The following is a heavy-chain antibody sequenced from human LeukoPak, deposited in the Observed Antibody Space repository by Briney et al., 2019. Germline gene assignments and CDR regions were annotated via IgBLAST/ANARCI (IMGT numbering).Heavy chain of an antibody. J-gene: IGHJ4*02. V-gene: IGHV3-7*01. CDR3: ATAAYNWNYYFDY. D-gene: IGHD1-7*01. CDR2: IKQDGSEK. Sequence: GGSLRLSCAASGFTFSSYWMSWVRQAPGKGLEWVANIKQDGSEKRYVDSVKGRFTISRDNAKDSLYLQMNSLRAEDTAVYYCATAAYNWNYYFDYWGQGTLVSVSS. CDR1: GFTFSSYW.